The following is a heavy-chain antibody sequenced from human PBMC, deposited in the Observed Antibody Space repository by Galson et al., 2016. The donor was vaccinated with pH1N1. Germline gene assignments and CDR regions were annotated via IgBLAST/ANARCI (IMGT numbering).Heavy chain of an antibody. J-gene: IGHJ2*01. CDR2: INQGGSER. Sequence: SLRLSCAASGFTLSNFWMSWVRQAPGKGLEWVANINQGGSERHYVDSVKGRSTISRDNAKNSMYLQMNSLRAEDTAVYYCVRKIGGDSSYWGRGTLVTVSS. CDR3: VRKIGGDSSY. CDR1: GFTLSNFW. V-gene: IGHV3-7*03. D-gene: IGHD2-21*02.